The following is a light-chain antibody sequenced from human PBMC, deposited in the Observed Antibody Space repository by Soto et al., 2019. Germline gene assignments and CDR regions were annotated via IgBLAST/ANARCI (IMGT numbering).Light chain of an antibody. CDR2: GNT. CDR1: TSNIGAGYD. V-gene: IGLV1-40*01. CDR3: QSYDNTLNGPIYV. J-gene: IGLJ1*01. Sequence: QSVLTQPPSVSGALGQRVTISCTGITSNIGAGYDVHWYQLLPGRAPKLLIYGNTNRPSGVPDRFSGSKSATSASLAITGLQAEDEAIYYCQSYDNTLNGPIYVCGTGTKVTVL.